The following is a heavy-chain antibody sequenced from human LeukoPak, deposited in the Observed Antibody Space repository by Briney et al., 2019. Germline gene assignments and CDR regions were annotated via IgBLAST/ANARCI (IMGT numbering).Heavy chain of an antibody. Sequence: GGSLRLYCAASGFTFSSYEMTWVRQAPGKGLAWVSYISSSGSTIYYADSVKGRFTISRDNAKNSLYLQMNSLRAEDTAVYYCARVVGLNYGSGSPNWFDPWGQGTLVTVSS. CDR1: GFTFSSYE. CDR3: ARVVGLNYGSGSPNWFDP. D-gene: IGHD3-10*01. V-gene: IGHV3-48*03. J-gene: IGHJ5*02. CDR2: ISSSGSTI.